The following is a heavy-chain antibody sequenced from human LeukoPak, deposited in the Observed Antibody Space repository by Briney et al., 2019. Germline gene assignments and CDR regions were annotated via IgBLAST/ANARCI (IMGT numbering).Heavy chain of an antibody. D-gene: IGHD1-14*01. CDR1: GFTFSSYG. V-gene: IGHV3-30*02. Sequence: PGGSLRLSCVTSGFTFSSYGMHWVRRAPGKGLEWVAFIRYDESNKYYADSVKGRFTISRDNSKNTLYLQMNSLRAEDTAVYYCAKGDKPGYWGQGTLITVSS. CDR3: AKGDKPGY. J-gene: IGHJ4*02. CDR2: IRYDESNK.